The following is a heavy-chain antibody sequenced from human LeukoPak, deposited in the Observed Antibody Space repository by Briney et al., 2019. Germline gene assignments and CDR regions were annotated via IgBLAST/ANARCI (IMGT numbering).Heavy chain of an antibody. J-gene: IGHJ3*02. V-gene: IGHV4-59*01. CDR2: IYDSGST. Sequence: SETLSLSCTVSGGSIREYYLSWIRQPPGKGLEWIGYIYDSGSTNYHPSLKSRVTISVDTSKNHFSLKLSSVTAADTAVYYCARELVRGVIGAFDIWGQGTMVTVSS. CDR1: GGSIREYY. D-gene: IGHD3-10*01. CDR3: ARELVRGVIGAFDI.